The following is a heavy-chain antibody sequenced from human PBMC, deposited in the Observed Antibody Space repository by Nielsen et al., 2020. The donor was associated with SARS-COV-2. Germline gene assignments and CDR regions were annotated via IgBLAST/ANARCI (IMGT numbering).Heavy chain of an antibody. D-gene: IGHD2-2*01. J-gene: IGHJ3*02. CDR2: INPNSGGT. V-gene: IGHV1-2*06. CDR1: GDTFTCYY. CDR3: ARRSPMGGIVVGDAFDI. Sequence: ASVKVSCKASGDTFTCYYMHWGRQARGQRLELTGRINPNSGGTNYAQKFQVRVTMTRDTSISTAYMELSSLRSDDTAVYYCARRSPMGGIVVGDAFDIWGQGTMVTVSS.